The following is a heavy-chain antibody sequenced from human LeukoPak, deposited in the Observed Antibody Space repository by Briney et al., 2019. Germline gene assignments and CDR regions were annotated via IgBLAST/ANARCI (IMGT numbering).Heavy chain of an antibody. CDR3: AREGASGWYEHRYDY. CDR1: GGSFSGYY. Sequence: SETLSLTCAVYGGSFSGYYWSWIRQPPGKGLEWIGEINHSGSTNYNPSLKSRVTISVDTSKNQFSLKLSSVTAADTAVYYCAREGASGWYEHRYDYWGQGTLVTVSS. J-gene: IGHJ4*02. D-gene: IGHD6-19*01. V-gene: IGHV4-34*01. CDR2: INHSGST.